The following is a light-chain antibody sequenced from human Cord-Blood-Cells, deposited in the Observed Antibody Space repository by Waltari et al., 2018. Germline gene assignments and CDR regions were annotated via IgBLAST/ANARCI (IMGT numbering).Light chain of an antibody. V-gene: IGKV4-1*01. Sequence: DIVMTQSPDYLAVSLGERATINCKSSQSVLYSSNNKNYLAWYQQKPGQPPKLLIYWASTRESGVPDRFSGSGSGTDFTLTISSLLAEDVAVYYCQQYYSTPLTFGGGTKVEIK. CDR2: WAS. J-gene: IGKJ4*01. CDR1: QSVLYSSNNKNY. CDR3: QQYYSTPLT.